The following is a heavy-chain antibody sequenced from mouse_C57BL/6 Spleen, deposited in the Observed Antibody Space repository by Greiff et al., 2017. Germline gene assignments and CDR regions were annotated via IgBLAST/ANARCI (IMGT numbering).Heavy chain of an antibody. Sequence: EVQRVESGEGLVKPGGSLKLSCAASGFTFSSYAMSWVRQTPEKRLEWVAYISSGGDYIYYADTVKGRFTITRDNARNTLYLQMSSLKSEDTAMYYCTRDSSGAAYWGQGTLVTVSA. J-gene: IGHJ3*01. CDR2: ISSGGDYI. D-gene: IGHD3-2*02. CDR1: GFTFSSYA. V-gene: IGHV5-9-1*02. CDR3: TRDSSGAAY.